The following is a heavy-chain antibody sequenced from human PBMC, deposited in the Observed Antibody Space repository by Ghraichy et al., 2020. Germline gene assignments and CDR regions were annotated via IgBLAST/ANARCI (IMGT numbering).Heavy chain of an antibody. CDR3: ASQHTAMVSDY. D-gene: IGHD5-18*01. Sequence: GSLRLSCTVSGGSISSSSYYWGWIRQPPGKGLEWIGSIYYSGSTYYNPSLKSRVTISVDTSKNQFSLKLSSVTAADTAVYYCASQHTAMVSDYWGQGTLVTVSS. V-gene: IGHV4-39*01. CDR2: IYYSGST. J-gene: IGHJ4*02. CDR1: GGSISSSSYY.